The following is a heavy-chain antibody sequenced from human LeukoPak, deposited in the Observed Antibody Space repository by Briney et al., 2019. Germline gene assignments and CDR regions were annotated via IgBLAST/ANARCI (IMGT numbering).Heavy chain of an antibody. J-gene: IGHJ4*02. Sequence: SETLSLTCTVSGASISNSAYFWGWIRQPPGKGLEWIGNIYFSGSTYYNASLESRVIISIDTSRKQFSLRLNSLTAADTALYYCARGRRTEWKLLRGFFDLWGPGTQVTVSS. CDR2: IYFSGST. D-gene: IGHD3-3*01. V-gene: IGHV4-39*07. CDR3: ARGRRTEWKLLRGFFDL. CDR1: GASISNSAYF.